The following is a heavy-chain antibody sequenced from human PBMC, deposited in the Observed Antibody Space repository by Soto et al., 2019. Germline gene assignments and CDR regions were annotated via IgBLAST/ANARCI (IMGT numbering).Heavy chain of an antibody. CDR3: ARTYSSSSPYYYYYYMDV. D-gene: IGHD6-6*01. CDR1: GYTFTSYD. Sequence: QVQLVQSGAEVKKPGASVKVSCKASGYTFTSYDINWVRQATGQGLEWMGWMNPNSGNTGYAQKFQGRVTMTRNTSISTAYMELSSLRSEDTAVYHCARTYSSSSPYYYYYYMDVWGKGNTVTVSS. V-gene: IGHV1-8*01. J-gene: IGHJ6*03. CDR2: MNPNSGNT.